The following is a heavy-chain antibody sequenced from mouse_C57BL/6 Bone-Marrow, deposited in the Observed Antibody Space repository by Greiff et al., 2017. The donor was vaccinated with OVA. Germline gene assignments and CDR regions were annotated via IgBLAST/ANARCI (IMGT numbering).Heavy chain of an antibody. CDR3: ATYYYGSSYWYFDV. CDR2: IWRGGST. Sequence: VQLVESGPGLVQPSQSLSITCTVSGFSLTSYGVHWVRQSPGKGLEWLGVIWRGGSTDYNAAFMSRLSITKDNSKSQVFFKMNSLQADDTAIYYCATYYYGSSYWYFDVWGTGTTVTVSS. CDR1: GFSLTSYG. J-gene: IGHJ1*03. D-gene: IGHD1-1*01. V-gene: IGHV2-5*01.